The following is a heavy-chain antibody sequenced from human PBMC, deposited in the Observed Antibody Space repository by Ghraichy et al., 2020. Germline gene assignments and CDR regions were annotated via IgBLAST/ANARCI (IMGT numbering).Heavy chain of an antibody. Sequence: ASVKVSCKASGYTFTGYYIHWVRQAPGQGLEWMGWINPNSGGTNYAQKFQGWVTMTRDTSISTGYMEVSRLRSDDTAVYYCARESLYSNSCLNFWGQGTLVTVSS. CDR1: GYTFTGYY. CDR3: ARESLYSNSCLNF. J-gene: IGHJ4*02. CDR2: INPNSGGT. D-gene: IGHD6-6*01. V-gene: IGHV1-2*04.